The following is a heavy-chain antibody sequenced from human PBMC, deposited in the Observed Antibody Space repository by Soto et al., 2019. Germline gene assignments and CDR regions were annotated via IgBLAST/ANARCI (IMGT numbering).Heavy chain of an antibody. CDR2: IYYSGST. CDR3: ARPAYKVNAFDI. V-gene: IGHV4-39*01. CDR1: GGSISSSSYY. D-gene: IGHD1-1*01. Sequence: QLQLQESGPGLVKPSETLSLTCTVSGGSISSSSYYWGWIRQPPGKGLEWIGSIYYSGSTYYNPSLKSRVTISVDTSKYQFSLMLSSVTAADTAVYYCARPAYKVNAFDIWGQGTMVTVSS. J-gene: IGHJ3*02.